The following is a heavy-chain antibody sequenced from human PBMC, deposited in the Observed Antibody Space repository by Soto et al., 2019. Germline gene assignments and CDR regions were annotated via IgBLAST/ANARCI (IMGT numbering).Heavy chain of an antibody. J-gene: IGHJ5*02. CDR2: IYYSGST. CDR3: ARREYRRWFDP. Sequence: RSLTCTVSGGSISSSSYYWGWIRQPPGKGLEWIGSIYYSGSTYYNPSLKSRVTISVDTSKNQFSLKLSSVTAADTAVYYCARREYRRWFDPWGQGTLVTVSS. CDR1: GGSISSSSYY. D-gene: IGHD6-6*01. V-gene: IGHV4-39*01.